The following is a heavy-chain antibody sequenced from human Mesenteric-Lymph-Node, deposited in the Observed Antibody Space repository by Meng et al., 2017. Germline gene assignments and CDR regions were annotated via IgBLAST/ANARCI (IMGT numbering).Heavy chain of an antibody. CDR3: ARDRKHYGERGWFDP. CDR2: IYYSGST. J-gene: IGHJ5*01. V-gene: IGHV4-30-4*08. CDR1: GGSISSGGFY. Sequence: VQLQDPGPGLVKPSQTLSLTCTVSGGSISSGGFYWSWIRQHPGKGLEWIGYIYYSGSTYYNPSLRSRVAISIDTSKNQFSLKLSSVTAADTAVYYCARDRKHYGERGWFDPWGQGTLVTVSS. D-gene: IGHD4-17*01.